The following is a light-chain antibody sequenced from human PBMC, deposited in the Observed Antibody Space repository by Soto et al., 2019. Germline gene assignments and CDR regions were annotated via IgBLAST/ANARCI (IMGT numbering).Light chain of an antibody. J-gene: IGKJ1*01. V-gene: IGKV3-20*01. CDR2: GAS. CDR3: QHYGTSSWT. Sequence: IVLTKWPDTSSLSPGERATLSSSASQSVSSRYLAWYQQKPGQAPRLLICGASSRATGIPDRFSGSGSGTEFTLTISRLEPEDFAVYYCQHYGTSSWTFGQGTKVDIK. CDR1: QSVSSRY.